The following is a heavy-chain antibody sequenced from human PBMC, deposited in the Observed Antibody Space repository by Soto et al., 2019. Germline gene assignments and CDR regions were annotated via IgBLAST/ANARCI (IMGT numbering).Heavy chain of an antibody. V-gene: IGHV1-18*01. CDR3: ARSAGGATTDCYCGMDG. CDR2: ISAYNGNT. J-gene: IGHJ6*02. D-gene: IGHD1-26*01. Sequence: ASVKVSCKASGYTFTSYGISWVRQAPGQGLEWMGWISAYNGNTNYAQKLQGRVTMTTDTSTSTAYMELRSLRSDDTAVYYCARSAGGATTDCYCGMDGWGQGTTVTVAS. CDR1: GYTFTSYG.